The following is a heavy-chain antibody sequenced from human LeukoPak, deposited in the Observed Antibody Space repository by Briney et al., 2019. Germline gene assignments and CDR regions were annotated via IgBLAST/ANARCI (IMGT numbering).Heavy chain of an antibody. V-gene: IGHV3-53*01. J-gene: IGHJ4*02. D-gene: IGHD3-10*01. CDR2: MYTGGST. Sequence: GGSLRLSCAASGFTVSNYYMSWVRQAPGKGLEWVSVMYTGGSTYYADSVKGRFTISRDNSKNTLYLQMNSLRAEDTAVYYCAKEPYGSGSYYNSPFDYWGQGTLVTVSS. CDR1: GFTVSNYY. CDR3: AKEPYGSGSYYNSPFDY.